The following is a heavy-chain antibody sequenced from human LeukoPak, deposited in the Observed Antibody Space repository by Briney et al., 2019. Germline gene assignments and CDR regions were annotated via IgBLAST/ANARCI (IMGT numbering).Heavy chain of an antibody. V-gene: IGHV3-23*01. D-gene: IGHD3-3*01. CDR2: ISGSGGRT. Sequence: GGSLRLSCAASGFTFSSYAMSWVRQAPGKGLEWVSSISGSGGRTHYTDSVKGRFTISRDNSKNTLYLQMNSLRAEDTAVYYCAKGVTIFGVVNYWGQGTLVTVSS. J-gene: IGHJ4*02. CDR1: GFTFSSYA. CDR3: AKGVTIFGVVNY.